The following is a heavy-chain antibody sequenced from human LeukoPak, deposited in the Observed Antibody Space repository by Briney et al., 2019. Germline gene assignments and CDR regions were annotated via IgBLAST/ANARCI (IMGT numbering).Heavy chain of an antibody. CDR2: ISTSSRTV. CDR1: GFTFSNYA. V-gene: IGHV3-48*02. J-gene: IGHJ4*02. CDR3: ARDGGFDMGYSYGY. D-gene: IGHD5-18*01. Sequence: LPGGSLRLSCTASGFTFSNYAMNWVRQAPGKGLEWVSYISTSSRTVYYADSVKGRFTISRDNAKNSLFLQMNSLRDEDTAVYYCARDGGFDMGYSYGYWGQGTLVTVSS.